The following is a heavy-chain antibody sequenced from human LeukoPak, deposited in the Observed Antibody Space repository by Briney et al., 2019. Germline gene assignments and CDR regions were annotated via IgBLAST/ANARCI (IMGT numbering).Heavy chain of an antibody. V-gene: IGHV4-39*07. CDR1: GGSISSSSYY. D-gene: IGHD6-19*01. Sequence: SETLSLTCTVSGGSISSSSYYWGWIRQPPGKGLEWIGSIYYSGSTYYNPSLKSRVTISVDTSKNQFSLKLSSVTAADTAVYYCARDRGISSGWYYFGYWGQGTLVTVSS. J-gene: IGHJ4*02. CDR2: IYYSGST. CDR3: ARDRGISSGWYYFGY.